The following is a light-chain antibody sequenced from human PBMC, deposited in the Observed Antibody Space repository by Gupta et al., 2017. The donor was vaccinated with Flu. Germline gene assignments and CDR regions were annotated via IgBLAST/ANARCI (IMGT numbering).Light chain of an antibody. V-gene: IGLV3-1*01. CDR3: PTWNSGIVV. CDR2: KDS. CDR1: KLGEKY. Sequence: SYELTQTPSVSVSPGQTASITCSGDKLGEKYAFWYQQKPGKSPMLVIYKDSKRASGIPERFYAANSGTTATLTIRGAQAVDYYCESYPTWNSGIVVFGGGTKLTVL. J-gene: IGLJ2*01.